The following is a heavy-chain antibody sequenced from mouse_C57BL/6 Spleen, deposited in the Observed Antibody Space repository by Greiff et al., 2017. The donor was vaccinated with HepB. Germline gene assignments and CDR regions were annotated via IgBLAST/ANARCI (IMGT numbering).Heavy chain of an antibody. CDR3: ARETTVVGEYFDV. CDR2: IYPSDSET. D-gene: IGHD1-1*01. V-gene: IGHV1-61*01. CDR1: GYTFTSYW. Sequence: QVQLQQPGAELVRPGSSVNLSCKASGYTFTSYWMDWVKQRPGQGLEWIGNIYPSDSETHYNQKFKDKATLTVDKSSSTAYMQLSSLTSEDSAVYYCARETTVVGEYFDVWGTGTTVTVSS. J-gene: IGHJ1*03.